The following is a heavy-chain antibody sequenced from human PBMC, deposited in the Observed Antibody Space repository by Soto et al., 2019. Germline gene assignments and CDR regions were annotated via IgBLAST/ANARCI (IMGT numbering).Heavy chain of an antibody. V-gene: IGHV1-69*02. CDR2: VIPIIGEG. Sequence: QVQLVQSGAEVKEPGSSVKVSCKVSGGTFSSQTINWVRQVPGQGLEWMGSVIPIIGEGKYAQSFLGRVTIPAERSTTTAYMELSSVRSEDTALYYCARPAVNDLDADSSAFDIWGQGTMVTVSS. CDR3: ARPAVNDLDADSSAFDI. CDR1: GGTFSSQT. J-gene: IGHJ3*02. D-gene: IGHD1-1*01.